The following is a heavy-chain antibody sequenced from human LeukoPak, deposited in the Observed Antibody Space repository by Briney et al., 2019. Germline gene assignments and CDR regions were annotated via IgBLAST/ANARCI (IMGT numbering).Heavy chain of an antibody. Sequence: ASVKVSCKASGCTFTSYYMHWVRQAPGQGLEWMGIINPSGGSTSYAQKFQGRVTMTRDTSTSTVYMELSSLRSEDTAVYYCARRIAARPGYSWFDPWGQGTLVTVSS. V-gene: IGHV1-46*01. D-gene: IGHD6-6*01. CDR2: INPSGGST. CDR3: ARRIAARPGYSWFDP. J-gene: IGHJ5*02. CDR1: GCTFTSYY.